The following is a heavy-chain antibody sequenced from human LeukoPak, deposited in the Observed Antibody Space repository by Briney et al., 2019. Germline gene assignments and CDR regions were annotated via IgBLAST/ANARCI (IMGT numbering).Heavy chain of an antibody. CDR1: GYSFTSYW. CDR3: ARQGGYDYVWGSYRPVDAFDI. V-gene: IGHV5-51*01. Sequence: GESLQISCKGSGYSFTSYWIGWVRQMPGKGLEWMGIIYPGDSDTRYSPSFQGQVTISADKSISTAYLQWSSLKASDTAMYYCARQGGYDYVWGSYRPVDAFDIWGQGTMVTVSS. D-gene: IGHD3-16*02. J-gene: IGHJ3*02. CDR2: IYPGDSDT.